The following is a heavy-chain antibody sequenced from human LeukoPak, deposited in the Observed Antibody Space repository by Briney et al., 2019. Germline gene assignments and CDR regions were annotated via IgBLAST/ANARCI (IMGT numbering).Heavy chain of an antibody. Sequence: SGTLSLTCAVSGVSISSSDWWSWVRQPPGKGLEWIGEIYHSGSTNYNPSLKSRVTISVDKSKNQFSLNLSSVTAADTAVYYCARDRRYYDSSAYIRGFDYWGQGTLVTVSS. J-gene: IGHJ4*02. V-gene: IGHV4-4*02. D-gene: IGHD3-22*01. CDR3: ARDRRYYDSSAYIRGFDY. CDR1: GVSISSSDW. CDR2: IYHSGST.